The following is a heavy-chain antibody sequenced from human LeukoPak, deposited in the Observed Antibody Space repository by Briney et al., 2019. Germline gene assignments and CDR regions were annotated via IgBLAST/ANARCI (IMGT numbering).Heavy chain of an antibody. V-gene: IGHV1-2*02. CDR2: INPNSGGT. CDR3: ARHQAWDYTMIVVNWFDL. J-gene: IGHJ5*02. D-gene: IGHD3-22*01. Sequence: ASVKVSCKASGYTFTGYYMHWVRQAPGQGLEWMGWINPNSGGTNYAQKFQGRVTMTRDTSISTAYMELSRLRSDDTAVYYCARHQAWDYTMIVVNWFDLWGQGTLVTVSS. CDR1: GYTFTGYY.